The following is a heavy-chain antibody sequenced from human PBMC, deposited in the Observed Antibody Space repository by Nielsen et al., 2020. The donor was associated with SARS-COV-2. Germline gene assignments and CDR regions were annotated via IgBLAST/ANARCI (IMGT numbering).Heavy chain of an antibody. V-gene: IGHV3-30*04. Sequence: GSLRLSCAASGFTFSSYAMHWVRQAPGKGLEWVAVISYDGSNKYYADSVKGRFTISRDNSKNTLYLQMNSLRAEDTAVYYCARNYGDQYYFDYWGQGTLVTVSS. D-gene: IGHD4-17*01. CDR3: ARNYGDQYYFDY. CDR1: GFTFSSYA. J-gene: IGHJ4*02. CDR2: ISYDGSNK.